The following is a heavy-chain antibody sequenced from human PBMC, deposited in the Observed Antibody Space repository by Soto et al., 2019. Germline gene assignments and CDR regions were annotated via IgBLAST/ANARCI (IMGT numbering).Heavy chain of an antibody. CDR1: GFTFSSYA. V-gene: IGHV3-23*01. J-gene: IGHJ6*02. CDR3: APRPGGEESYYYYGLDV. Sequence: PGGSLRLSCAASGFTFSSYAMSWVRQAPGKGLEWVSAISGSGGSTYYADSVKGRFTISRDNSKNTLYLQMNSLRAEDTAVYYCAPRPGGEESYYYYGLDVWGQGTTVTVSS. CDR2: ISGSGGST. D-gene: IGHD4-17*01.